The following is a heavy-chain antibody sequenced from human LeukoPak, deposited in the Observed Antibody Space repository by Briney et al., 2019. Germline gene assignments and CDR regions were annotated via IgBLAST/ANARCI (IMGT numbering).Heavy chain of an antibody. CDR1: GFTFDDYA. D-gene: IGHD3-22*01. CDR2: ISWNSGSI. CDR3: AKDLSSGYYFPAFDY. J-gene: IGHJ4*02. Sequence: QPGRSLRLSCAASGFTFDDYAMHWVRQAPGKGLEWVPGISWNSGSIGYADSVKGRFTISRDNAKNSLYLQMNSLRAEDTALYYCAKDLSSGYYFPAFDYWGQGTLVTVSS. V-gene: IGHV3-9*01.